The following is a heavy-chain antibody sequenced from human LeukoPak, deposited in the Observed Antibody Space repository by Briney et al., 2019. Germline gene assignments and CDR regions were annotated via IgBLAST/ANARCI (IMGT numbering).Heavy chain of an antibody. CDR1: GYTFTGYY. J-gene: IGHJ4*02. CDR2: INPNSGGT. Sequence: ASVKVSCKASGYTFTGYYMHWVRQAPGQGLEWMGWINPNSGGTNYAQKFQGRVTMTRDTSISTAYMELSRLRSDDTAVYYCATRGVAVAGTLGYWGQGTLVTVSS. D-gene: IGHD6-19*01. CDR3: ATRGVAVAGTLGY. V-gene: IGHV1-2*02.